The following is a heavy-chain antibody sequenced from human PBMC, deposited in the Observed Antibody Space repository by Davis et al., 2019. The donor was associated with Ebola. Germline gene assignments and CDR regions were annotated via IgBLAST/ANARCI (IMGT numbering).Heavy chain of an antibody. Sequence: GGSLRLSCTASGFTFSSYSMNWIRQAPGKGLECISYISSSGSSIYYADSVKGRFTISRDNAKNSLYLQMNGLRAEDTAVYYCVRDYGRGWSSFYYYMDVWGKGTTVTVSS. CDR3: VRDYGRGWSSFYYYMDV. CDR2: ISSSGSSI. CDR1: GFTFSSYS. V-gene: IGHV3-48*04. J-gene: IGHJ6*03. D-gene: IGHD3-10*01.